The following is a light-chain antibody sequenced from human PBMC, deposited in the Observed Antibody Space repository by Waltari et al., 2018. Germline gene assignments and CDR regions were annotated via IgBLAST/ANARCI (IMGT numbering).Light chain of an antibody. Sequence: EIVLTQSPATLSFSPGERATLSCRASQIVSSYLAWYQQKPGQAPRLLIYDASNRATGIPARFSGSGSGTDFNLTISSLEPEDFAVYYCQQRSNWPPFTFGPGTKVDIK. CDR3: QQRSNWPPFT. J-gene: IGKJ3*01. V-gene: IGKV3-11*01. CDR1: QIVSSY. CDR2: DAS.